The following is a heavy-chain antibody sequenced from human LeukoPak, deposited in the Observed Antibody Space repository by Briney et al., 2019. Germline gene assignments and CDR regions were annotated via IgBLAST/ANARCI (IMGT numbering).Heavy chain of an antibody. CDR3: ARHRGVSGDYVWFDP. D-gene: IGHD4-17*01. Sequence: SETLSLTCTVSGGSISSYYWSWIRQPPGKGLEWIGYIYRSGNTNYNPSLKSRVTISVDTSKNQFSLKLSSVTAADTAVYYCARHRGVSGDYVWFDPWGQGTLVTVSS. CDR2: IYRSGNT. J-gene: IGHJ5*02. CDR1: GGSISSYY. V-gene: IGHV4-59*08.